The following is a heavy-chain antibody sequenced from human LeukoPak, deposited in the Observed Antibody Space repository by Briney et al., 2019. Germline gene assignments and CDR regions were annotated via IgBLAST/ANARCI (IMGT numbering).Heavy chain of an antibody. V-gene: IGHV4-39*07. CDR3: ARALDSLPIHDN. CDR2: IYYNGNT. J-gene: IGHJ4*02. CDR1: SASIRSSNYY. Sequence: SATLSLTCTVSSASIRSSNYYSGWIRQPPGSGLEWIGSIYYNGNTYYNSSLKSRVTMSVDTSTNQFSLKVNSVTAADTAVYFCARALDSLPIHDNWGQGTLITVSS. D-gene: IGHD4-11*01.